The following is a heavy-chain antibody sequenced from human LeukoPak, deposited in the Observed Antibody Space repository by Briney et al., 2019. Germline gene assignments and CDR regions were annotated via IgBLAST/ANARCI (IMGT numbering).Heavy chain of an antibody. D-gene: IGHD4-17*01. CDR1: GFTFSSYA. CDR3: ARSAVTPHWYFDL. CDR2: IYYSGIT. V-gene: IGHV4-59*03. J-gene: IGHJ2*01. Sequence: GSLRLSCAASGFTFSSYAMSWIRQPPGKGLEWIGYIYYSGITNYNPSLKSRVTISRDTSKTQFSLKLTSVTAADTAVYYCARSAVTPHWYFDLWGRGTLVTVSS.